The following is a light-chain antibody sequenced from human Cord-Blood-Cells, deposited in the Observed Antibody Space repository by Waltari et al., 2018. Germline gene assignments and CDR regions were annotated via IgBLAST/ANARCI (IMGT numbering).Light chain of an antibody. J-gene: IGLJ1*01. V-gene: IGLV2-14*01. CDR1: SSDVGGYNY. Sequence: QSALTQPASVSGSPGQSITISCTGTSSDVGGYNYLSWYQQHPGKAPKLMIYDVSNRPSGVSNRFSGSKSGNTASLTISGLQAEDEADYYCSSYTSSSTRKVFGTGTKVTVL. CDR3: SSYTSSSTRKV. CDR2: DVS.